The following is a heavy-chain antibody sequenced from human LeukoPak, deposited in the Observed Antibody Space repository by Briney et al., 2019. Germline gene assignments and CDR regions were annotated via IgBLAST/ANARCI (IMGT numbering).Heavy chain of an antibody. CDR1: GGTFSNYA. V-gene: IGHV1-69*13. CDR2: IIPIFGTA. J-gene: IGHJ6*02. D-gene: IGHD6-6*01. Sequence: SVKVSCKASGGTFSNYAISWVRQAPGQGLEWMGGIIPIFGTANYAQKFQGRVTITADESTSTAYMELSSPRSEDTAVYYCARLDEYSSSSRYYGMDVWGQGTTVTVSS. CDR3: ARLDEYSSSSRYYGMDV.